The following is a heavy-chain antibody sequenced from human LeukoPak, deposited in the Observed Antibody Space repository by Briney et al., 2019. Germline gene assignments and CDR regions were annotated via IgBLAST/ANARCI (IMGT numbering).Heavy chain of an antibody. CDR1: GFTFSSYA. D-gene: IGHD2-2*02. J-gene: IGHJ4*02. Sequence: GGSLRLSCAASGFTFSSYAMHWVRQAPGKGLEWVAVISYDGSNKYYADSVKGRFTISRDNSKNPLYLQMNSLRAEDTAVYYCARGYCSSTSCYTSDYWGQGTLVTVSS. CDR2: ISYDGSNK. V-gene: IGHV3-30-3*01. CDR3: ARGYCSSTSCYTSDY.